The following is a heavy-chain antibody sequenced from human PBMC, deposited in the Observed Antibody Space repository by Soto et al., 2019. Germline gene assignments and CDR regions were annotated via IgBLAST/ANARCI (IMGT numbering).Heavy chain of an antibody. D-gene: IGHD3-9*01. V-gene: IGHV5-10-1*01. CDR2: IDPSDSYT. CDR1: GYSFTSYW. J-gene: IGHJ4*02. CDR3: ARRGDYDLFSAYDGIDC. Sequence: GESLKISCKGSGYSFTSYWISWVRQMPGKGLEWMGRIDPSDSYTNYSPSFQGHVTISADKSISTAYLQWSSLKASDTAMYYCARRGDYDLFSAYDGIDCWGQGTLGTVSS.